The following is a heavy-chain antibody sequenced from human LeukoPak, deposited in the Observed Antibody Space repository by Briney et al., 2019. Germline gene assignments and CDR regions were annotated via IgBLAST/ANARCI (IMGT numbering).Heavy chain of an antibody. Sequence: PGGSLRLSCAASGFTVSSNFMSWVRQAPGKGLEWVSVIYSADTTYYADSVKGRFTISRDNSKNTLYLQMNSLRVEDTAVYYCARLHHDSSGYYLDYWGRGTLVTVSS. J-gene: IGHJ4*02. CDR1: GFTVSSNF. V-gene: IGHV3-53*01. CDR2: IYSADTT. CDR3: ARLHHDSSGYYLDY. D-gene: IGHD3-22*01.